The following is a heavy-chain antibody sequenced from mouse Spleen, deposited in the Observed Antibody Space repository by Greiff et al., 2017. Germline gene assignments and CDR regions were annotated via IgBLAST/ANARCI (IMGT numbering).Heavy chain of an antibody. CDR3: ATNWDYWYFDV. V-gene: IGHV3-6*01. Sequence: EVKLQESGPGLVKPSQSLSLTCSVTGYSITSGYYWNWIRQFPGNKLEWMGYISYDGSNNYNPSLKNRISITRDTSKNQFFLKLNSVTTEDTATYYCATNWDYWYFDVWGAGTTVTVSS. CDR2: ISYDGSN. CDR1: GYSITSGYY. J-gene: IGHJ1*01. D-gene: IGHD4-1*01.